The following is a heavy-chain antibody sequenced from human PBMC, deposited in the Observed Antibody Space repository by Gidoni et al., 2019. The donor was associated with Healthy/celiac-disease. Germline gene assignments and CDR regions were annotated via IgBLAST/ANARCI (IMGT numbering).Heavy chain of an antibody. Sequence: QLQLQESGPGLVKPSETLSLTCTVSGGSISSSSYYWGWIRQPPGKGLEWIGSIYYSGSTYYNPSLKSRVTISVDTSKNQFSLKLSSVTAADTAVYYCARLSNDQWELLLNWGQGTLVTVSS. CDR3: ARLSNDQWELLLN. D-gene: IGHD1-26*01. CDR1: GGSISSSSYY. J-gene: IGHJ4*02. CDR2: IYYSGST. V-gene: IGHV4-39*01.